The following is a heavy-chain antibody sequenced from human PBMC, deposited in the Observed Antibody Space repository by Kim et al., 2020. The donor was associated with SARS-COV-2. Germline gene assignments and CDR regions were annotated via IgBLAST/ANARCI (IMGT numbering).Heavy chain of an antibody. Sequence: GGSLRLSCAASGFPFSSYGVTWVRQAPGKGLEWVSNIGTTGSTVYYADSVKGRFTISRDNAKNSVYLQMNSLRDEDTAVYYCVRGYGSGNYYYWGQGTLV. CDR3: VRGYGSGNYYY. CDR2: IGTTGSTV. CDR1: GFPFSSYG. J-gene: IGHJ4*02. V-gene: IGHV3-48*02. D-gene: IGHD3-10*01.